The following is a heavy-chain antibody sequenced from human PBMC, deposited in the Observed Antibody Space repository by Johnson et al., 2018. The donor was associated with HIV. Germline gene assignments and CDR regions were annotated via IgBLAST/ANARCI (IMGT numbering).Heavy chain of an antibody. Sequence: QVQLVESGGGVVQPGRSLRLSCAASGFSFSTYNMHWVRHAPGRGLEWVAFISYSGSDTYYVDSVKGRFTVSRDNSENTLFLQMNSLGPEDTAVYYCAKPPSMGADAFDIWGQGTMVTVSS. J-gene: IGHJ3*02. V-gene: IGHV3-30*18. D-gene: IGHD3-16*01. CDR3: AKPPSMGADAFDI. CDR2: ISYSGSDT. CDR1: GFSFSTYN.